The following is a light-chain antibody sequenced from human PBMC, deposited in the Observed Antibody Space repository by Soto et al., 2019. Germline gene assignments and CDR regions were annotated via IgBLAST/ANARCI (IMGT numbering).Light chain of an antibody. J-gene: IGKJ1*01. V-gene: IGKV3-20*01. CDR2: SAS. CDR3: QHYRSSPST. CDR1: QSISGTY. Sequence: DTVLTQSPGTLSLTSGERATLSCRASQSISGTYLAWYQQKPGQSPRLLIYSASTRAPGIPDRFSGSGSGTDVTLTISRLEPEDFAVYYCQHYRSSPSTFGRGTKVEIK.